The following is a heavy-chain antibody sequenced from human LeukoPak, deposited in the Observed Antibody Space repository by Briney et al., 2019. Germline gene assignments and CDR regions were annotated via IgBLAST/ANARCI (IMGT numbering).Heavy chain of an antibody. D-gene: IGHD6-13*01. V-gene: IGHV1-2*02. CDR2: INPNSGGT. Sequence: ASVNVSCKASGYTFTGYYMHWVRQAPGQGLEWMGWINPNSGGTNYAQKFQGRVTMTRDTSISTAYMELSRLRSDDTAVYYCAIEATPGIAAAVRWGQGTLVTVSS. CDR3: AIEATPGIAAAVR. CDR1: GYTFTGYY. J-gene: IGHJ4*02.